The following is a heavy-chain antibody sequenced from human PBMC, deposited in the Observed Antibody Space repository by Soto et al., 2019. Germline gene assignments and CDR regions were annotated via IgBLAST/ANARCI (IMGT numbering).Heavy chain of an antibody. CDR3: ARHIHNQGFEYYFDS. D-gene: IGHD1-1*01. Sequence: QLQLQESGPGLVKPSETLSLTCNASGGSITSSGSAGGWIRQSPGKGLEWIGTIDYSGNIYYIPSLKSRITISVDTSKNQISLKLSSVTAADTAVYYCARHIHNQGFEYYFDSWGQGTLVTVSS. V-gene: IGHV4-39*01. CDR2: IDYSGNI. CDR1: GGSITSSGSA. J-gene: IGHJ4*02.